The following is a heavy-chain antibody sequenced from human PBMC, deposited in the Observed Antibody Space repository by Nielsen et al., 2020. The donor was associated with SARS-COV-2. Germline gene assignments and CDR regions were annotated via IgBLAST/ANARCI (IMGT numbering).Heavy chain of an antibody. V-gene: IGHV3-73*01. Sequence: GGSLRLSCAASGFTFSGSAMHWVRQASGKGLEWVGRIRSKANSYATAYAASVKGRFTISRDDSKNTAYLQMNSLKTEDTAVYYCTSRTLGYCSGGSCYEWDYWGQGTLVTVSS. CDR2: IRSKANSYAT. J-gene: IGHJ4*02. D-gene: IGHD2-15*01. CDR1: GFTFSGSA. CDR3: TSRTLGYCSGGSCYEWDY.